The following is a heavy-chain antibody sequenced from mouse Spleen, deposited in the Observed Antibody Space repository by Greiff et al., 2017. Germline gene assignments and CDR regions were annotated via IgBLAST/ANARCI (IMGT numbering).Heavy chain of an antibody. CDR3: ARGGNTGFAY. J-gene: IGHJ3*01. CDR1: GFTFSSFG. Sequence: EVMLVESGGGLVQPGGSRKLSCAASGFTFSSFGMHWVRQAPEKGLEWVAYISSGSSTIYYADTVKGRFTISRDNPKNTLFLQMTSLRSEDTAMYYCARGGNTGFAYWGQGTLVTVSA. D-gene: IGHD2-1*01. V-gene: IGHV5-17*02. CDR2: ISSGSSTI.